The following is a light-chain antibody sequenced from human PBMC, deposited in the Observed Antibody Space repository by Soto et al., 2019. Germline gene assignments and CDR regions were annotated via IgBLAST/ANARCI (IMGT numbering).Light chain of an antibody. CDR3: KDRSHRLGK. CDR1: QSVSSY. J-gene: IGKJ1*01. CDR2: DAS. V-gene: IGKV3-11*01. Sequence: TLSSTASQSVSSYLAWYQQKPGQAPRLLIYDASNRATGIPARFSGSGSGTDFTLACGRVKPADLAVHSSKDRSHRLGKFAQGTKVDIK.